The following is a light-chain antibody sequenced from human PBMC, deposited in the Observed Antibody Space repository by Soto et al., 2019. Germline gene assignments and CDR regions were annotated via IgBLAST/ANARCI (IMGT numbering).Light chain of an antibody. CDR3: QSYDNSLSGSWV. CDR2: GNN. Sequence: QSVLAQPPSVSGAPGQTVTISCTGSSSNIGAGYDVHWYQQLPGRAPKFLISGNNNRPSGVPDRISGSKSGTSASLAITGLQPEDEADYYCQSYDNSLSGSWVFGGGTKLTVL. J-gene: IGLJ3*02. CDR1: SSNIGAGYD. V-gene: IGLV1-40*01.